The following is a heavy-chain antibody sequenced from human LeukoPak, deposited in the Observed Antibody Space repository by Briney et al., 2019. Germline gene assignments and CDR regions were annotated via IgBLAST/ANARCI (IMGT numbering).Heavy chain of an antibody. J-gene: IGHJ4*02. CDR2: IFPIFGTA. CDR1: GGTFSSYA. V-gene: IGHV1-69*01. Sequence: SVKVSCKASGGTFSSYAINWVRQAPGLGLESIGGIFPIFGTANYAQKFQDRVTITADESTRTAYMELSSLRSEDTAIYYCASRLYCSNTRCRNFPFAYWGQGTLVTASS. CDR3: ASRLYCSNTRCRNFPFAY. D-gene: IGHD2-2*01.